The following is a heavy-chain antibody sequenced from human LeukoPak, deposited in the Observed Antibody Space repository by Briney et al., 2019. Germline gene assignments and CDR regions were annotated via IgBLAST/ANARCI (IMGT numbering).Heavy chain of an antibody. CDR2: SNPNSGGT. CDR1: GYTLTGYY. D-gene: IGHD3-10*01. CDR3: ARQVRGVVY. Sequence: ASVKLSCKASGYTLTGYYIHWVRQAPGQGLEWMGWSNPNSGGTNYAQKFQGRVTMTRDTSINTGYMELSRLRSDDTAIYYCARQVRGVVYWGQGTLVTVSS. V-gene: IGHV1-2*02. J-gene: IGHJ4*02.